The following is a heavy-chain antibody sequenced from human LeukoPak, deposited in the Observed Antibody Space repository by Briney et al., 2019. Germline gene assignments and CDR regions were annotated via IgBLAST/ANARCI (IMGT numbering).Heavy chain of an antibody. CDR3: AKNFDTLTGYYNPFDS. Sequence: HAGRSLTLSCAASGFSFHDYAMHWVRQVPGKGLEWVSGISWNRGSIGYADSVKGRFTISRDNAKNSLYLQMNSLRAEDTAFYYCAKNFDTLTGYYNPFDSWGQGTLVTVSS. J-gene: IGHJ5*01. V-gene: IGHV3-9*01. CDR2: ISWNRGSI. CDR1: GFSFHDYA. D-gene: IGHD3-9*01.